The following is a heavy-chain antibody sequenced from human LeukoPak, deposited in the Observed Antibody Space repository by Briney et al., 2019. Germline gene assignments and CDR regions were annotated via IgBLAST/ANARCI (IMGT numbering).Heavy chain of an antibody. CDR3: ARDIVVVPAAIRYYYGMDV. CDR1: GYTLTSYG. D-gene: IGHD2-2*02. J-gene: IGHJ6*02. Sequence: ASVKVSCKASGYTLTSYGISWVRQAPGQGLEWMGWISAYNGNTNYAQKLQGRVTMTTDTSTSTAYMELRSLRSDDTAVYYCARDIVVVPAAIRYYYGMDVWGQGTTVTVSS. V-gene: IGHV1-18*01. CDR2: ISAYNGNT.